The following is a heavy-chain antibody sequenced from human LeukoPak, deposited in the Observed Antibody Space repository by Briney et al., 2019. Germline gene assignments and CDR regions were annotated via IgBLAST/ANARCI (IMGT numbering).Heavy chain of an antibody. CDR1: GYTFTGYY. CDR3: ARGAPVVVPSDYGPGYFRL. V-gene: IGHV1-46*01. J-gene: IGHJ1*01. D-gene: IGHD2-15*01. CDR2: LNPGGAST. Sequence: ASVKVSCKASGYTFTGYYIHWLRQAPGHRLEWMGILNPGGASTSYAQKFQGRVTMTRDTSTSTVYMELSSLRSEDTAVYYCARGAPVVVPSDYGPGYFRLWGQGTLVTVSS.